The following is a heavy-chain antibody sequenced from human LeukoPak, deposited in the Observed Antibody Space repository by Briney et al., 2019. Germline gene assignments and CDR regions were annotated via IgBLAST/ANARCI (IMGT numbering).Heavy chain of an antibody. CDR2: IYSGGNT. J-gene: IGHJ4*02. Sequence: GGSLRLSCTASSFTVSSNYMSWVRQAPGKGLEWVSVIYSGGNTYYADSVKGRFTISRHNSENTLYLQMNSLRAEDSAVYYCARGHYVRNSDVGYWGQGTLVTVSS. V-gene: IGHV3-53*04. CDR3: ARGHYVRNSDVGY. CDR1: SFTVSSNY. D-gene: IGHD4-23*01.